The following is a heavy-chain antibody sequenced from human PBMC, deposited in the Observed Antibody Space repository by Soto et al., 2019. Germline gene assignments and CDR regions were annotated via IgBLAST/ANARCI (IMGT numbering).Heavy chain of an antibody. Sequence: KTSETLSLTCTVSGGSINTFYWSWVRQPAGKGLEWIGRIFSSGSTSFNPSPESRVAMSVDTSKNHFSLNLSSVTAADMAVYYCAREGSYSAYNFAHGIQLWSFDFWGQGALVTVSS. CDR1: GGSINTFY. CDR3: AREGSYSAYNFAHGIQLWSFDF. V-gene: IGHV4-4*07. D-gene: IGHD5-12*01. CDR2: IFSSGST. J-gene: IGHJ4*02.